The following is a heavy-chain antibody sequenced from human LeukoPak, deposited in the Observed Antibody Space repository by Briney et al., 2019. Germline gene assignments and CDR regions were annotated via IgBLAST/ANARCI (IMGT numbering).Heavy chain of an antibody. CDR3: ASPGYYVRPNQNDY. V-gene: IGHV3-7*03. CDR1: GFTFSSYW. J-gene: IGHJ4*02. Sequence: GGSLRLSCAASGFTFSSYWMSWVRQAPGKGLEWVANIKQDGSEKYYVDSVKGRFTISRDNAKNSLYLQMNSLRAEDTAVYYCASPGYYVRPNQNDYWGQGTLVTVSS. CDR2: IKQDGSEK. D-gene: IGHD3-3*01.